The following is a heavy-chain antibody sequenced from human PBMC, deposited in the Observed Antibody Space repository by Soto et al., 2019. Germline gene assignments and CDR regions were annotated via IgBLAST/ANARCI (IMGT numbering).Heavy chain of an antibody. J-gene: IGHJ6*02. D-gene: IGHD6-19*01. V-gene: IGHV3-23*01. CDR2: ISGSGGST. Sequence: GGSLRLSCAASGFTFSSHAMSWVRQAPGKGLEWVSAISGSGGSTYYADSVKGRFTISRDNSKNTLYLQMNSLRAEDTAVYYCAKDLGAVAGYYYYYGMDVWGQGTTVTVSS. CDR1: GFTFSSHA. CDR3: AKDLGAVAGYYYYYGMDV.